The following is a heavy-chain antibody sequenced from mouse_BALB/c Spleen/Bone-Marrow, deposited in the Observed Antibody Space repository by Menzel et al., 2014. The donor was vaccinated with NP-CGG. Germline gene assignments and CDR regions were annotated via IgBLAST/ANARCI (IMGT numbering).Heavy chain of an antibody. CDR1: GYTFSSYW. CDR2: ILPGSGST. J-gene: IGHJ2*01. Sequence: QVQLQQSGAELMKPGASVKISCKATGYTFSSYWIEWVKQRPGHGLEWIGEILPGSGSTNYNEKFKGKVTFTADTSSNTAYMQLSSLTSEDSAVYYCAREDYYGSSYGDYWGQGTTLTVSS. V-gene: IGHV1-9*01. CDR3: AREDYYGSSYGDY. D-gene: IGHD1-1*01.